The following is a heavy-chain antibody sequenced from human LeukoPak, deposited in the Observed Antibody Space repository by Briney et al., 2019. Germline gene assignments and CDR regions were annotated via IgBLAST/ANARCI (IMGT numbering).Heavy chain of an antibody. J-gene: IGHJ4*02. CDR3: ARSRISAPVDY. CDR1: VYTFTDDY. Sequence: ASVKVSCKXSVYTFTDDYMHWVRQAPGHGLEWMGWINTLSGGTSYTQKFQGRVTMTRDTSISTGFMELKSMGSDDTAVYYCARSRISAPVDYWGQGTLVTVSS. CDR2: INTLSGGT. D-gene: IGHD6-6*01. V-gene: IGHV1-2*02.